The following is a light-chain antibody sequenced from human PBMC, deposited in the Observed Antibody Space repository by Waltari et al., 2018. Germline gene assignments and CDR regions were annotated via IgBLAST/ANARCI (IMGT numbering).Light chain of an antibody. V-gene: IGKV1-12*01. CDR3: QQGTTFPPT. CDR2: AVS. J-gene: IGKJ1*01. CDR1: QDVNGW. Sequence: DIQMTQSPSSASASVGDRVTITCRAGQDVNGWLTWYQQKPGKAPKLLIYAVSTLQTGVPSRFSGARSGTDYTLTITGLQPEDFATYFCQQGTTFPPTFGQGTKVDIK.